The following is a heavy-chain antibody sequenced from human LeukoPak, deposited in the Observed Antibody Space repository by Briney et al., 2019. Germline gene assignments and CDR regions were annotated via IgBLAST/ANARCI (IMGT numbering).Heavy chain of an antibody. CDR2: IKSKTDGGTT. Sequence: TGGSLRLFCAASGFTFSNAWMSWVRQAPGKGLEWVGRIKSKTDGGTTDYAAPVKGRFTISRDDSENTLYLQMNSLKTEDTAVYYCTTRVQNYYYYMDVWGKGTTVTVSS. J-gene: IGHJ6*03. CDR1: GFTFSNAW. CDR3: TTRVQNYYYYMDV. D-gene: IGHD3-10*01. V-gene: IGHV3-15*01.